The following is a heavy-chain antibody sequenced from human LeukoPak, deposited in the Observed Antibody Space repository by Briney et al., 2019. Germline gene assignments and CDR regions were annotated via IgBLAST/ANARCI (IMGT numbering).Heavy chain of an antibody. CDR1: GFTFNTYT. CDR3: AKEGVLSYYFDY. CDR2: ISGSSGII. V-gene: IGHV3-48*01. Sequence: PGGSLRLSCAASGFTFNTYTMNWVRQAPGKGLEWVSYISGSSGIIDYADSVRGRFTISRDNAKNSLYLQMNSLRAEDTAVYYCAKEGVLSYYFDYWGQGTLVTVSS. J-gene: IGHJ4*02. D-gene: IGHD2-8*01.